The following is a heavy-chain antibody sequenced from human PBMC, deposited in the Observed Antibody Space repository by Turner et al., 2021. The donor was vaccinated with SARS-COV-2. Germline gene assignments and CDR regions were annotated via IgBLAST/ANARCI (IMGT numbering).Heavy chain of an antibody. CDR3: ARRYCSGGSCSNFDY. CDR1: NW. V-gene: IGHV4-4*02. J-gene: IGHJ4*02. CDR2: IYHSGNT. Sequence: NWWSWVRQHPGRGLEWIGEIYHSGNTNYYPSLKSRVTISVDKSKNHFSLKLSSVTAADTAVYYCARRYCSGGSCSNFDYWGQGTLVTVSS. D-gene: IGHD2-15*01.